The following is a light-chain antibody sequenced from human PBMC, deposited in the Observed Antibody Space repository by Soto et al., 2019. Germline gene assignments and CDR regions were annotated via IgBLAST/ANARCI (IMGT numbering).Light chain of an antibody. Sequence: DIQMTQSPSSLSASVGDRVTITCRASQSISTFLNWYQQKPGKAPNLLIYTASTLHGGVPSRFSGSGSGTDFTLTISSLQPEDFATYYCQQSFTAPRKFGQGTRVEIQ. J-gene: IGKJ1*01. CDR2: TAS. V-gene: IGKV1-39*01. CDR3: QQSFTAPRK. CDR1: QSISTF.